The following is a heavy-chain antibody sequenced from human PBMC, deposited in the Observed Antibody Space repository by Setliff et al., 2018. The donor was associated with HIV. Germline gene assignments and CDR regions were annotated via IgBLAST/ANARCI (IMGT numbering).Heavy chain of an antibody. CDR3: VGDLPVAARRKRWFES. CDR1: GGSFSANY. V-gene: IGHV4-34*01. J-gene: IGHJ5*01. CDR2: IREINHSESI. Sequence: PSETLSLTCAVYGGSFSANYWNWIRQAPGRGLEWIGEIREINHSESINYNPSLAGRVTMSVDTSKNQISLSLNSVTAADTGVYYCVGDLPVAARRKRWFESWGQGTLVTVSS. D-gene: IGHD6-6*01.